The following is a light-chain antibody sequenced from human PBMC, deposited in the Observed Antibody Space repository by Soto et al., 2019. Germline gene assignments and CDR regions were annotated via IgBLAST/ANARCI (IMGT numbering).Light chain of an antibody. CDR2: GAS. Sequence: EIVLTQSPGTLSVSPGDRATLSCRASQSVNNNYLAWYQQKPGQAPRLLIYGASSRATGIPDRFRGSGSGTDFPLTISRLEPEDFAVYFCQQYGTSCWTFGQGTKVDIK. CDR1: QSVNNNY. V-gene: IGKV3-20*01. CDR3: QQYGTSCWT. J-gene: IGKJ1*01.